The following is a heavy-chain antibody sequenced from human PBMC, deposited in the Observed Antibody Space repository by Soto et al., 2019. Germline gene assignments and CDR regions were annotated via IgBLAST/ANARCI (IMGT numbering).Heavy chain of an antibody. CDR2: ISAYNGNT. D-gene: IGHD3-22*01. CDR3: AREKYYYDRSGYYYDWFDP. CDR1: GYTFTSYG. V-gene: IGHV1-18*01. J-gene: IGHJ5*02. Sequence: QVQLVQSGAEVKKPGASVKVSCKASGYTFTSYGISWVRQAPGQGLEWMGWISAYNGNTNYAQKLQGRVTMTTDTATSTAYMELRSLRSDDTAVYYCAREKYYYDRSGYYYDWFDPWGQGTLVTVSS.